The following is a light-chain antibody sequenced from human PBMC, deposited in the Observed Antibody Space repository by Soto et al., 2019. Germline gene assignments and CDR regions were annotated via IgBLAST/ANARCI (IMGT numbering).Light chain of an antibody. V-gene: IGKV2-28*01. CDR1: QSLLHSNGYNY. CDR2: LGS. CDR3: MQALQTPYT. J-gene: IGKJ2*01. Sequence: DIVMTQSPLSLPVTPGEPASISCRSSQSLLHSNGYNYLDWYLQKPGQSPQVLIFLGSYRASGVTDRFSGSGSGTDFTLEISRVEAEDVGLYYCMQALQTPYTFGQGTKLEIK.